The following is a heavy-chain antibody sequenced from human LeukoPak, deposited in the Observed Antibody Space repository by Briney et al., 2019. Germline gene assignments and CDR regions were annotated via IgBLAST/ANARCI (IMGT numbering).Heavy chain of an antibody. CDR3: ARGSGSYSTTQT. CDR2: IYAGGST. CDR1: GFTVSSNY. J-gene: IGHJ5*02. Sequence: GGSLRLSCAASGFTVSSNYMSWVRQAPGKGLDWVSVIYAGGSTYYADSVKGRFTISRDNSKNTLYLQMNSLRAEDTAVYYCARGSGSYSTTQTWGQGTLVTVSS. V-gene: IGHV3-53*01. D-gene: IGHD1-26*01.